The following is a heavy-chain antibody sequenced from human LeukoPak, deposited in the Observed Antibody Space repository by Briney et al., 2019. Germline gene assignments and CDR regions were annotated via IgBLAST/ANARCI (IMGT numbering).Heavy chain of an antibody. CDR1: GYTFTSYY. J-gene: IGHJ4*02. CDR2: INPSGGST. V-gene: IGHV1-46*03. CDR3: ARLYSNYDYFDY. Sequence: GASVKISCKASGYTFTSYYMHWVRQAPGQGLEWMGIINPSGGSTSYAQKFQGRVTMTRDTSTSTVYMELSSLRSEDTAVYYCARLYSNYDYFDYWGKGTLVTVSS. D-gene: IGHD4-11*01.